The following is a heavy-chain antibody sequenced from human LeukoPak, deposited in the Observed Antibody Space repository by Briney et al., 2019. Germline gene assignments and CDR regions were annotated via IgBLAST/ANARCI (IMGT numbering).Heavy chain of an antibody. CDR2: ISWNSGSI. Sequence: PGGSLRLSCAASGFTFDDYAMHWVRQAPGKGLEWVSGISWNSGSIGYADSVKGRFTISRDNAKNSLYLQMNSLRAEDTALYYCAKTSRYCSSTSCCFDYWGQGTLVTVSS. CDR1: GFTFDDYA. V-gene: IGHV3-9*01. J-gene: IGHJ4*02. D-gene: IGHD2-2*01. CDR3: AKTSRYCSSTSCCFDY.